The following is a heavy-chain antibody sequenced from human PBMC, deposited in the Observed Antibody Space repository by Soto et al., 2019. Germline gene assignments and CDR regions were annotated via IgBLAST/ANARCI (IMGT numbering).Heavy chain of an antibody. CDR2: ISANNGNT. J-gene: IGHJ5*02. Sequence: GASVKVSCKASGYTFTSYAMLWVRQAPGQGLEWMGWISANNGNTKYAQNFQGRVTMTTDTSTSTAYMELRSLRSDDTAVYYCARAYSPGLFDPWGQGTLVTVS. D-gene: IGHD2-15*01. CDR1: GYTFTSYA. CDR3: ARAYSPGLFDP. V-gene: IGHV1-18*01.